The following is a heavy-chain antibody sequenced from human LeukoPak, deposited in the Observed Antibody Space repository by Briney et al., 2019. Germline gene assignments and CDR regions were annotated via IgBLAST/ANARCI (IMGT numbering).Heavy chain of an antibody. V-gene: IGHV4-4*09. CDR3: ARLGGYDSRDLDY. D-gene: IGHD5-12*01. CDR1: GGSISSYY. CDR2: IYTSGST. J-gene: IGHJ4*02. Sequence: SETLSLTCTVSGGSISSYYWSWIRQPPGKGLEWIGYIYTSGSTNYNPSLKSRVTISVDTSKNQFSLKLSSVTAADTAVYYCARLGGYDSRDLDYWGQGTLVTVSS.